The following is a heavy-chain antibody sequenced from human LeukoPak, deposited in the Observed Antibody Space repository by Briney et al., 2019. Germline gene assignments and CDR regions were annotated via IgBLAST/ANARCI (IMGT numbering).Heavy chain of an antibody. CDR3: ARSGKFDY. J-gene: IGHJ4*02. D-gene: IGHD1-1*01. CDR2: ISWDGGST. V-gene: IGHV3-43*01. CDR1: GFTFDDYT. Sequence: GGSLRLSCAASGFTFDDYTMHWVRQAPGKGLEWVSIISWDGGSTYYADSVKGRFTISRDNSKNSLYLQMNSLRAEDTAVYYCARSGKFDYWGQGTLVTVSS.